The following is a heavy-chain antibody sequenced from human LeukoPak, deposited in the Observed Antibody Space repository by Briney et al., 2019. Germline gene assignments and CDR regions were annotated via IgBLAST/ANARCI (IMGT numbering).Heavy chain of an antibody. CDR2: IDPSDSYT. D-gene: IGHD3-9*01. CDR1: GYSFTSYW. V-gene: IGHV5-10-1*01. Sequence: GESLKISCKGSGYSFTSYWISWVRQMPGKGLEWMGRIDPSDSYTNYSPSFQGHVTISADKSISTAYLQWSSLKASDTAVYYCAGGYYDILTGWKGAFDIWGQGTMVTVSS. J-gene: IGHJ3*02. CDR3: AGGYYDILTGWKGAFDI.